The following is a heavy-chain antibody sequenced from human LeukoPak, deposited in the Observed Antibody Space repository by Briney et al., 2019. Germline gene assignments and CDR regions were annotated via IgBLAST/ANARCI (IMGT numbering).Heavy chain of an antibody. J-gene: IGHJ4*02. CDR2: INPNGGST. CDR1: GYTFTSNF. D-gene: IGHD5-24*01. CDR3: ARSIGNGYRLFDY. Sequence: GASVKVSCNASGYTFTSNFMHWLRQAPGQGLERIEIINPNGGSTRYAQKFQGRVTMTRDTSTSTVFIEMHSLRSEDTAVYYCARSIGNGYRLFDYWGQGTLVTVSS. V-gene: IGHV1-46*01.